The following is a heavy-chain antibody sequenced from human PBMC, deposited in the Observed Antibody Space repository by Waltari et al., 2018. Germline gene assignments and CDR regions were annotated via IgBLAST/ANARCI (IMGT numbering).Heavy chain of an antibody. CDR1: GGSISSSSYY. D-gene: IGHD6-6*01. CDR3: ARHGGSSGDFDY. J-gene: IGHJ4*02. Sequence: QLQLQESGPGLVKPSETLSLTCTVSGGSISSSSYYWGWIRQPPGKGLEWIGSIYYSGITYDNPSLKSRVTISVDTSKNQFSLKLSSVTAADTAVYYCARHGGSSGDFDYWGQGTLVTVSS. V-gene: IGHV4-39*01. CDR2: IYYSGIT.